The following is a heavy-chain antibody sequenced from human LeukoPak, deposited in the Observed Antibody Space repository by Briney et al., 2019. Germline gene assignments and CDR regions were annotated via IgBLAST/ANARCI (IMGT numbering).Heavy chain of an antibody. D-gene: IGHD5-24*01. CDR1: GGTFSSYA. V-gene: IGHV1-69*05. CDR2: IIPIFGTA. CDR3: ARDTDGDGYNSENDAFDI. J-gene: IGHJ3*02. Sequence: ASVKVSCKASGGTFSSYAISWVRQAPGQGLEWMGGIIPIFGTANYAQKFQGRVTITTDESTSTAYMELGSLRSEDTAVYYCARDTDGDGYNSENDAFDIWGQGTMVTVSS.